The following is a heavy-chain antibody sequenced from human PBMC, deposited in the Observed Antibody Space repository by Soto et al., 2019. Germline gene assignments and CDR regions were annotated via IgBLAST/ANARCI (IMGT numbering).Heavy chain of an antibody. CDR2: ISSSGSTI. CDR1: GFTFSSYE. D-gene: IGHD4-17*01. J-gene: IGHJ4*02. Sequence: GGSLRLSCAASGFTFSSYEMNWVRQAPGKGLEWVSYISSSGSTIYYADSVKGRFTISRDNAKNSLYLQMNSLRAEDTAVYYCARDLRDYGDYYFDYWGQGTLVTVSS. V-gene: IGHV3-48*03. CDR3: ARDLRDYGDYYFDY.